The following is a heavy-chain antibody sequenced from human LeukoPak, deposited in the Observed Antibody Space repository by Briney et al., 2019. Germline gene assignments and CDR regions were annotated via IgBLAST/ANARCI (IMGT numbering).Heavy chain of an antibody. J-gene: IGHJ4*02. CDR3: ARDAPGNTALDY. CDR1: GFTFSIYR. V-gene: IGHV3-74*01. Sequence: GGSRRLSCAASGFTFSIYRMHWFRKPPGKGLVGVSRINSDGSSTSYADSVKGRFTISRDNAKNTLYLQMNSLRVEDTALYYCARDAPGNTALDYWGQGSLVTVSS. D-gene: IGHD5-18*01. CDR2: INSDGSST.